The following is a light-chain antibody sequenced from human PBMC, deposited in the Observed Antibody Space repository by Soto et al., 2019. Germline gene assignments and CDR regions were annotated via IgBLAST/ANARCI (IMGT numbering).Light chain of an antibody. Sequence: ILLPRYPCPLSLPPRERAPLSCRASQSISGNYLAWYQQKPGQAPRLLIYGASNRATGIPERFSGSGSGTDFTLTISRLEPQDSAMYYCQQYLISVTFGQGTRLEIK. CDR2: GAS. CDR1: QSISGNY. J-gene: IGKJ5*01. V-gene: IGKV3-20*01. CDR3: QQYLISVT.